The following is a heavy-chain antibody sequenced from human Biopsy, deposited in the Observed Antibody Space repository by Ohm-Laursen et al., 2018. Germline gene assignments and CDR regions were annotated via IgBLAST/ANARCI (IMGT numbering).Heavy chain of an antibody. V-gene: IGHV1-46*01. J-gene: IGHJ4*02. CDR1: GYSFTSYY. D-gene: IGHD6-19*01. CDR2: INPSGSTT. Sequence: ASVTVSCQASGYSFTSYYMHWVRQAPGHGLEWMGMINPSGSTTSYPQIFQGRVTMTGDTSKSTVYMELSSLRSADTAVYFCARNTGWYGDLYYFDYWGQGTLVTVSS. CDR3: ARNTGWYGDLYYFDY.